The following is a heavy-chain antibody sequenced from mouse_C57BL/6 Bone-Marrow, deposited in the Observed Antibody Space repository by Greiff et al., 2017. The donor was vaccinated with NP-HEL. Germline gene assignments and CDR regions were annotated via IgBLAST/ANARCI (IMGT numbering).Heavy chain of an antibody. CDR2: ISYDGSN. CDR1: GYSITSGYY. CDR3: ARTAQVSYAMDY. V-gene: IGHV3-6*01. J-gene: IGHJ4*01. D-gene: IGHD3-2*02. Sequence: EVKLMESGPGLVKPSQSLSLTCSVTGYSITSGYYWNWIRQFPGNKLEWMGYISYDGSNNYNPSLKNRISITRDTSKNQFFLKLNSVTTEDTATYYCARTAQVSYAMDYWGQGTSVTVSS.